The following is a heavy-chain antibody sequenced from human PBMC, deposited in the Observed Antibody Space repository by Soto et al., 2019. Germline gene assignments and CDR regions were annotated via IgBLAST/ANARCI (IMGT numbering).Heavy chain of an antibody. CDR1: GYTFTSYG. D-gene: IGHD2-15*01. CDR2: ISAYNGNT. CDR3: ARAQIYCSGGSCYLDAFDI. Sequence: ASVKVSCXASGYTFTSYGISCVRQAPGQGLEWMGWISAYNGNTNYAQKLQGRVAMTTDTSTSTAYMELRSLRSDDTAVYYCARAQIYCSGGSCYLDAFDIWGQGTMVTVSS. J-gene: IGHJ3*02. V-gene: IGHV1-18*01.